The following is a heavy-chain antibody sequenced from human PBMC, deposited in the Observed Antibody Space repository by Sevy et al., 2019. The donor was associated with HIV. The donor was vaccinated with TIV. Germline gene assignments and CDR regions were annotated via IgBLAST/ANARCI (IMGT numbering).Heavy chain of an antibody. V-gene: IGHV1-46*02. CDR2: IDPSGGRS. Sequence: ASVKVSCKASGYPFNSLYMHWIRQAPGQGLEWMGIIDPSGGRSIYAQKFQDRVTMSRDTSTSTIYMELRNLKSDDTAVYYCSRGDFDFWNGQVADLYYFDQWCQGTPVTVSS. D-gene: IGHD3-3*01. CDR3: SRGDFDFWNGQVADLYYFDQ. J-gene: IGHJ4*02. CDR1: GYPFNSLY.